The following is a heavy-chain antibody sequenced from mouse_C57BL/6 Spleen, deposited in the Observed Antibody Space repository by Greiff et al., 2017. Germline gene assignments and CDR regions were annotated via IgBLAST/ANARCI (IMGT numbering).Heavy chain of an antibody. J-gene: IGHJ4*01. CDR3: AREATMVYYAMDY. CDR2: ISSGSSTI. V-gene: IGHV5-17*01. CDR1: GFTFSDYG. D-gene: IGHD2-1*01. Sequence: EVKLMESGGGLVKPGGSLKLSCAASGFTFSDYGMHWVRQAPEKGLEWVAYISSGSSTIYYADTVKGRFTISRDNAKNTLFLQMTSLRSEDTAMYYCAREATMVYYAMDYWGQGTSGTVSS.